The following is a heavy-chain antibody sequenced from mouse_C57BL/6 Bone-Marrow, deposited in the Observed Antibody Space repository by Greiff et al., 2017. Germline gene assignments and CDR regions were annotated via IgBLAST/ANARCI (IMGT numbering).Heavy chain of an antibody. CDR1: GFTFSDYY. J-gene: IGHJ4*01. CDR2: ITYAGSST. CDR3: ASDEAMDY. Sequence: EVNLVESEGGLVQPGSSMKLSCTASGFTFSDYYMAWVRQVPEKGLEWVANITYAGSSTYYLDSLKSRFIISRDNAKNILYLQMSSLKSEDTATYYCASDEAMDYWGQGTSVTVSS. V-gene: IGHV5-16*01.